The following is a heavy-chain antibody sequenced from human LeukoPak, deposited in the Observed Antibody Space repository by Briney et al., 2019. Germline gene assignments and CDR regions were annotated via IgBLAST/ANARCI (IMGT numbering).Heavy chain of an antibody. Sequence: GGSLRLSCAASGFTVSSNYMSWVRQAPGKGLEWVSVIYSGGSTYYADSVKGRFAISRHNSKNTLYLQMNSLRAEDTAVYYCARVSGWYSFAIDYWGQGTLVTVSS. V-gene: IGHV3-53*01. J-gene: IGHJ4*02. CDR2: IYSGGST. D-gene: IGHD6-19*01. CDR3: ARVSGWYSFAIDY. CDR1: GFTVSSNY.